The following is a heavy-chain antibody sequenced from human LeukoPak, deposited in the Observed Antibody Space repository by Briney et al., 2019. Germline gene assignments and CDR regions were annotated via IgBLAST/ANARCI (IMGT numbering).Heavy chain of an antibody. CDR2: VWYDGSNK. V-gene: IGHV3-33*08. J-gene: IGHJ4*02. CDR1: GFTFSSYA. CDR3: ARGSNSWVVMDY. D-gene: IGHD6-13*01. Sequence: GGSLRLSCAASGFTFSSYAMSWVRQAPGKGLEWVAVVWYDGSNKYCADSMKGRFTISRDNSKNTLYLQMNSLRAEDTAIYYCARGSNSWVVMDYWGQGTLVTVSS.